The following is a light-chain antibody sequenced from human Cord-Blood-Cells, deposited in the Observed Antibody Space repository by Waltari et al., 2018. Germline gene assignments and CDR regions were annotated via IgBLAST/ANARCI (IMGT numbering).Light chain of an antibody. CDR3: QQSYSTPIT. J-gene: IGKJ5*01. Sequence: DIQMTQSPSSLSASVGDRVTITCRASQSISSYLNWYQQKPGKAPKLLIYAASSLQSGVPSRFSGSGFGTDFTLIISSLQPEDFATYYCQQSYSTPITFGQGTRLEIK. V-gene: IGKV1-39*01. CDR2: AAS. CDR1: QSISSY.